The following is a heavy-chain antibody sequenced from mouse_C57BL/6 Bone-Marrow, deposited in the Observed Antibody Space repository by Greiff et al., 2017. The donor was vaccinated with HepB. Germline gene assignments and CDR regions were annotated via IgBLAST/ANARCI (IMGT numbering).Heavy chain of an antibody. J-gene: IGHJ1*03. CDR3: ARGSGSSSWYFDV. V-gene: IGHV3-6*01. D-gene: IGHD1-1*01. CDR1: GYSITSGYY. CDR2: ISYDGSN. Sequence: ESGPGLVKPSQSLSLTCSVTGYSITSGYYWNWIRQFPGNKLEWMGYISYDGSNNYNPSLKNRISITRDTSKNQFFLKLNSVTTEDTATYYCARGSGSSSWYFDVWGTGTTVTVSS.